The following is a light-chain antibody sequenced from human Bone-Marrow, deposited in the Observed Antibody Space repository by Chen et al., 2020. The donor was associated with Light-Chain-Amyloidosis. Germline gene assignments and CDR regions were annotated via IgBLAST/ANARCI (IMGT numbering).Light chain of an antibody. J-gene: IGKJ4*01. V-gene: IGKV3-20*01. CDR2: GSS. CDR3: QQYGTSPLP. CDR1: QTISSNY. Sequence: EIVLTQSPGTLSLSPGEGANLSCRASQTISSNYLTWYQQKFGQAPRLLIYGSSSRATGIPDRFTGSGYGTDFTLTINRLEPEDFAMDYCQQYGTSPLPFGGGTKVEIK.